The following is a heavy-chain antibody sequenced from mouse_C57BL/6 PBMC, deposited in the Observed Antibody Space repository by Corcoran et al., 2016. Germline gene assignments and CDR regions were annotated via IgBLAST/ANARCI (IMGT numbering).Heavy chain of an antibody. CDR1: GYTFTTYG. D-gene: IGHD1-1*01. Sequence: QIQLVQSGPELKKPGETVKISCKASGYTFTTYGMSWVKQAPGKGLKWMGWINTYSGVPTYADDFKGRFAFSLETSASTAYLQINNLKNEDTATYFCARTFDYYGSSSWFAYWGQATLVTVSA. CDR2: INTYSGVP. V-gene: IGHV9-3*01. J-gene: IGHJ3*01. CDR3: ARTFDYYGSSSWFAY.